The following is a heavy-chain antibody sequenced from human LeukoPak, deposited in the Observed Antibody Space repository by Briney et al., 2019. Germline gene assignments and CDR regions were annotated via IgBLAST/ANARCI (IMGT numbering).Heavy chain of an antibody. Sequence: GGSLRLSCAASGFILRDFAMSWVRQAPGKGPEWVSGISGGGGGTYYADSVKGRFTISRANAKNTLYLQMNSLRAEDTAVYYCARTYYSNYVHYFDYWGQGTLVTVSS. V-gene: IGHV3-23*01. D-gene: IGHD4-11*01. J-gene: IGHJ4*02. CDR3: ARTYYSNYVHYFDY. CDR1: GFILRDFA. CDR2: ISGGGGGT.